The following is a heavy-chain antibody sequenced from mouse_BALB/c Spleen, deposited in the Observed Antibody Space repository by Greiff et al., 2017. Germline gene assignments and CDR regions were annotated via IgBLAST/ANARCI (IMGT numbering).Heavy chain of an antibody. V-gene: IGHV1-69*01. D-gene: IGHD3-2*01. CDR1: GYTFTDYW. CDR2: IDTSDSYT. J-gene: IGHJ3*01. Sequence: QVQLQQPGAELVMPGASVKMSCKASGYTFTDYWMHWVKQRPGQGLEWIGAIDTSDSYTSYNQKFKGKATLTVDESSSTAYMQLSSLTSEDSAVYYCARPDSAGPFAYWGQGTLVTVSA. CDR3: ARPDSAGPFAY.